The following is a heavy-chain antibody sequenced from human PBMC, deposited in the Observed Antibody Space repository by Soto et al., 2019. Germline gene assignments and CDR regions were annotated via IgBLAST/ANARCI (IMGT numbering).Heavy chain of an antibody. CDR2: MTPNSGNT. Sequence: QVQLVQSGAEVKKPGASVKVSGKASGYTFTSYDINWVRQATGQGLEWMGWMTPNSGNTGHAQKFQGRVTMTRDTSRSTAYMELSSLTSEDSAVYYCAINLYGTGSFDHWGQGTLVTVSS. V-gene: IGHV1-8*02. J-gene: IGHJ4*02. D-gene: IGHD3-10*01. CDR3: AINLYGTGSFDH. CDR1: GYTFTSYD.